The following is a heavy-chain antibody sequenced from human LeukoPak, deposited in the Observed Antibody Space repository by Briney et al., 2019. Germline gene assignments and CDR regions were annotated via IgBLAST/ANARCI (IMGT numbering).Heavy chain of an antibody. D-gene: IGHD1-26*01. CDR2: ISGSGGIT. CDR3: AKGDTTWELPHDY. J-gene: IGHJ4*02. V-gene: IGHV3-23*01. Sequence: GGSLRLSCAASGFTFSSYAMSWVCQAPGKGLEWVSAISGSGGITSYADSVKGRFTISRDNSKNTLYLQMNSLRAEDTAVYYCAKGDTTWELPHDYWGQGTLVTVSS. CDR1: GFTFSSYA.